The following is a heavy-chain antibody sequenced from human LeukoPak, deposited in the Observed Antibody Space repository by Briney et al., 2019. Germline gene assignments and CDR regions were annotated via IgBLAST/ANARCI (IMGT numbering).Heavy chain of an antibody. V-gene: IGHV3-9*01. D-gene: IGHD4-17*01. CDR1: GFSFDYYG. J-gene: IGHJ4*02. CDR3: AKDRLGKDSGDYDSIDY. Sequence: GGSLRLSCAASGFSFDYYGMHWVRQAPGKGLEWVSGISWNSDDIGYADSVKGRFTVSRDNAKNSLYLQMNSLTTEDTALYYCAKDRLGKDSGDYDSIDYWGQGALVTVSA. CDR2: ISWNSDDI.